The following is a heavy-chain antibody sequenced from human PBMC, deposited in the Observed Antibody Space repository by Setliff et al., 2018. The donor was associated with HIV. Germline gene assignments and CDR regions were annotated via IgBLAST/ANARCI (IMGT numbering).Heavy chain of an antibody. Sequence: SETLSLTCTVSGGSISSHYWIWIRQPPGKGLEWIGYIHYSGATNYNPSLKSSVTILLDTSRTQFSLRLSSVTSADTAVYYCARGQYNSGYYGAPSSYYFDSWDQGTLVTVSS. CDR2: IHYSGAT. CDR1: GGSISSHY. D-gene: IGHD5-12*01. CDR3: ARGQYNSGYYGAPSSYYFDS. V-gene: IGHV4-59*08. J-gene: IGHJ4*02.